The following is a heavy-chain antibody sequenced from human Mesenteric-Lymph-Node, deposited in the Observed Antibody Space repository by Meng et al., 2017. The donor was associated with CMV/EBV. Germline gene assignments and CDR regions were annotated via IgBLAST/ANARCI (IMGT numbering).Heavy chain of an antibody. V-gene: IGHV1-18*01. Sequence: YIFSSYGVSWVRQAPGQGLEWMGWISAYNGNTNYAQKLQGRVTMTTDTSTSTAYMELRSLRSDDTAVYYCARVIVGATTSGGVNWFDPWGQGTLVTVSS. CDR1: YIFSSYG. D-gene: IGHD1-26*01. CDR3: ARVIVGATTSGGVNWFDP. CDR2: ISAYNGNT. J-gene: IGHJ5*02.